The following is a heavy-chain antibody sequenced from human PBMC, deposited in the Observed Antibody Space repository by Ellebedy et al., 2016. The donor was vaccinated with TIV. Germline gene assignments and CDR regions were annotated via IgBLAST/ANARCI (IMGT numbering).Heavy chain of an antibody. CDR3: ARWVFGGTFDS. D-gene: IGHD3-16*01. J-gene: IGHJ4*02. CDR2: IHDSGTT. Sequence: MPSETLSLTCNVSGGEIPYYYWSWIRQPPGKGLEWSGYIHDSGTTKYNPSLKSRVTISVDTSQNQFYLKLSAVTAADTAGYYGARWVFGGTFDSWGQGTLVTVSS. CDR1: GGEIPYYY. V-gene: IGHV4-59*01.